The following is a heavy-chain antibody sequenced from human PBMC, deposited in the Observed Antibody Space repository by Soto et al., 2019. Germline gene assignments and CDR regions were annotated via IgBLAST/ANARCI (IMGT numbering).Heavy chain of an antibody. CDR2: TYYRSKWYN. J-gene: IGHJ6*02. D-gene: IGHD2-15*01. CDR3: ARDHGVVVAAVYYYGMDV. Sequence: SQTLSLTCVISGDSVSSNSAAWNWIRQSPSRGLERLGRTYYRSKWYNDYAVSVKSRITINPDTSKNQFSLQLNSVTPEDTAVYYCARDHGVVVAAVYYYGMDVWGQGTTVTAP. CDR1: GDSVSSNSAA. V-gene: IGHV6-1*01.